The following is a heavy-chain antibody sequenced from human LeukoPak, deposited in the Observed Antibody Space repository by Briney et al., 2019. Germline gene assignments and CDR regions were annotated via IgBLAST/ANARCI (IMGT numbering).Heavy chain of an antibody. D-gene: IGHD6-6*01. CDR1: GFTFSSYA. CDR2: ISGSGGST. Sequence: GESLRLSCAASGFTFSSYAMSWVRQAPGKGLEWVSAISGSGGSTYYADSVKGRFTISRDNSKNTLYLQMNSLRAEDTAVYYCAKDLASQLGRGFYYYYGMDVWGQGTTVTVSS. CDR3: AKDLASQLGRGFYYYYGMDV. V-gene: IGHV3-23*01. J-gene: IGHJ6*02.